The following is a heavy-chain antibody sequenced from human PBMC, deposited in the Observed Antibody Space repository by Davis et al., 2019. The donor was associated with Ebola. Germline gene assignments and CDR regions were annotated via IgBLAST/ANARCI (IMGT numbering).Heavy chain of an antibody. CDR2: IDPSDSYT. V-gene: IGHV5-10-1*01. D-gene: IGHD3-9*01. J-gene: IGHJ4*02. CDR1: GYSFTSYW. CDR3: ARHAKRYFDWLIGVSDY. Sequence: KVSCKGSGYSFTSYWISWVRQMPGKGLEWMGRIDPSDSYTNYSPSFQGHVTISADKSISTAYLQWSSLKASDTAMYYCARHAKRYFDWLIGVSDYWGQGTLVTVSS.